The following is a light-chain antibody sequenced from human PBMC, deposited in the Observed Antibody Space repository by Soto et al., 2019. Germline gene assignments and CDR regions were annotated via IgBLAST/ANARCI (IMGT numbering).Light chain of an antibody. CDR3: QQYGSSPPMYS. J-gene: IGKJ2*01. Sequence: EIVWTQSPGTLSLSPGERATLSCRASQSVNSRFLAWYQQKPGQAPRLLMYGASTRATGIPDRFSGSGSGADFPLNISRLEPEDLAVYYCQQYGSSPPMYSLGQGTKLEIK. CDR2: GAS. V-gene: IGKV3-20*01. CDR1: QSVNSRF.